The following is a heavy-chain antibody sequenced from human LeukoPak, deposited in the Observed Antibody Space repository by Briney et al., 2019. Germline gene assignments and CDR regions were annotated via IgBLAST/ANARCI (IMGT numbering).Heavy chain of an antibody. V-gene: IGHV3-21*01. Sequence: GGSLRLSCAASGFTFSSYSMNWVRQAPGKGLEWVSSISSSSSYIYYADSVKGRFTIPRDNAKNSLYLQMNSLRAEDTAVYYCARDLGGEVVTAITDYWGQGTLVTVSS. CDR1: GFTFSSYS. D-gene: IGHD2-21*02. CDR3: ARDLGGEVVTAITDY. CDR2: ISSSSSYI. J-gene: IGHJ4*02.